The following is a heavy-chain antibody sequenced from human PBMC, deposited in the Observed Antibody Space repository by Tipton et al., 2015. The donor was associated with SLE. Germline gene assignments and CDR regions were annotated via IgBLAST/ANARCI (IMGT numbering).Heavy chain of an antibody. CDR3: ARDHLPGGYYYYMDV. V-gene: IGHV4-59*01. D-gene: IGHD3-10*01. CDR1: GGSISSFY. Sequence: TLSLTCTVSGGSISSFYWSWIRQPPGKGLEWIGYIYYSGSTNYNPSLKSRVTISVDTSKNQFSLKLSSVTAADTAVYYCARDHLPGGYYYYMDVWGKGPTVTVSS. J-gene: IGHJ6*03. CDR2: IYYSGST.